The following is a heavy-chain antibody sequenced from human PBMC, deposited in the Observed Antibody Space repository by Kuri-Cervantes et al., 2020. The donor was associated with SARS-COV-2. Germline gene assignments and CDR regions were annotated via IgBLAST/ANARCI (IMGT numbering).Heavy chain of an antibody. D-gene: IGHD6-19*01. Sequence: SETLSLTCTVSGGSTSSQSYYWGWIRQPPGKGLEWIGSVYYSGTTYYNPSLKSRVTISVDTSKNQFSLKLSSVTAADTAVYYCARRSSGWTIDYWGQGTLVTVSS. CDR3: ARRSSGWTIDY. V-gene: IGHV4-39*01. CDR2: VYYSGTT. CDR1: GGSTSSQSYY. J-gene: IGHJ4*02.